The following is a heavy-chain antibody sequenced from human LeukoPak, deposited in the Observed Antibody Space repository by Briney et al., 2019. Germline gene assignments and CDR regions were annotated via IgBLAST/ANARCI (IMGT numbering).Heavy chain of an antibody. D-gene: IGHD3-10*01. CDR1: GFSFSSSW. Sequence: GGSLSLSCAASGFSFSSSWMTWVRQAPGKGLEWVSGISGSGGSTYYADSVKGRFTISRDNSKNTLYLQMNSLRAEDTAVYYCAQKGYGSLTYFDSWGQGTLVTVSS. J-gene: IGHJ4*02. V-gene: IGHV3-23*01. CDR3: AQKGYGSLTYFDS. CDR2: ISGSGGST.